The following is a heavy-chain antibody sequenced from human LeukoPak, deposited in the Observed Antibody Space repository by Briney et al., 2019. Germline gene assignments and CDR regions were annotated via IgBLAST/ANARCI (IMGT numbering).Heavy chain of an antibody. CDR3: AKAGYCSSTSCHRGRVDP. CDR2: IYSGGSA. Sequence: GGSLRLSCAASGFTVSSNYMSWVRQAPGKGLEWVSVIYSGGSAFYADSVKGRFTISRDNSKNTLYLQMNSLRAEDTAVYYCAKAGYCSSTSCHRGRVDPWGQGTLVTVSS. J-gene: IGHJ5*02. V-gene: IGHV3-53*01. CDR1: GFTVSSNY. D-gene: IGHD2-2*01.